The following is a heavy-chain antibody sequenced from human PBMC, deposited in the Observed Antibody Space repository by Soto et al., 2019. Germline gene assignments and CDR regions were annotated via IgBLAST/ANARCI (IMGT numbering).Heavy chain of an antibody. CDR3: ARDESCGGDCYQE. D-gene: IGHD2-21*01. CDR1: GGTFSSYT. V-gene: IGHV1-69*04. CDR2: IIPILGIA. J-gene: IGHJ4*02. Sequence: ASVKVSCKASGGTFSSYTISWVRQAPGQGLEWMGRIIPILGIANYAQKFQGRVTITADKSTSTAYMELSSLRSEDTAVYYCARDESCGGDCYQEWGQGTLVTVSS.